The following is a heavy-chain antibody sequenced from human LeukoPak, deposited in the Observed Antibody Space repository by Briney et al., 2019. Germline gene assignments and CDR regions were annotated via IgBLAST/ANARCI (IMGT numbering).Heavy chain of an antibody. D-gene: IGHD4-17*01. CDR2: IYYSGST. V-gene: IGHV4-59*07. J-gene: IGHJ6*03. CDR3: ASYYGDGYYYMDV. CDR1: AVPIGTYY. Sequence: PSDTLSLTCTLSAVPIGTYYWSWLQQTPRKGLAWIGYIYYSGSTNYNPSLESRVTISVDTSKNQFSLKLRSVTAADTAVYCCASYYGDGYYYMDVWGKGTTVTISS.